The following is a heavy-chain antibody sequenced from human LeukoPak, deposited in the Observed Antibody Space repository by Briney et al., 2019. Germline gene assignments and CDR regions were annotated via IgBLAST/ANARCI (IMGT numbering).Heavy chain of an antibody. CDR1: GGSITSSSYY. J-gene: IGHJ6*03. CDR3: AREWGDYYYYYYMDV. D-gene: IGHD3-16*01. V-gene: IGHV4-39*02. CDR2: FYYSGST. Sequence: SETLSLTCTVSGGSITSSSYYWGWIRQPPGKGLEWIGSFYYSGSTYYNPSLKSRVTISVDTSKNQFSLKLSSVTAADTAVYYCAREWGDYYYYYYMDVWGKGTTVTVSS.